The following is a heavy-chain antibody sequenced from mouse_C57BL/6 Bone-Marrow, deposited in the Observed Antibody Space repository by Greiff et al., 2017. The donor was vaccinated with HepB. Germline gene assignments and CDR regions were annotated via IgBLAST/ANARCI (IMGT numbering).Heavy chain of an antibody. V-gene: IGHV5-17*02. Sequence: EVMLVESGGGLVQPGGSRKLSCAASGFTFSSFGLHWVRQAPDKGLEWVAYISSASSSIYYADTVKGRLTIPRDNSKNTLFLQMTSLRSEDTAMYYCARSYFGSSQSFDYWGQGTTLTVSS. J-gene: IGHJ2*01. CDR3: ARSYFGSSQSFDY. CDR1: GFTFSSFG. CDR2: ISSASSSI. D-gene: IGHD1-1*01.